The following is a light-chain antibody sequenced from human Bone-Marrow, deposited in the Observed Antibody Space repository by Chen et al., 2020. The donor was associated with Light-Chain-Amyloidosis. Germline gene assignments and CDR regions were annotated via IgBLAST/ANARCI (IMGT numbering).Light chain of an antibody. V-gene: IGLV6-57*01. CDR2: EDD. CDR1: SGSIATNY. CDR3: QSYQGSSQGV. Sequence: NFMLTQPHSASETPGTTVSISCTRSSGSIATNYVQWYQQRPGSSPTTVIYEDDQRPSGVPDRFSGSIDRSSNSASLTISGLKTEDEADYYCQSYQGSSQGVFGGGTKLTVL. J-gene: IGLJ3*02.